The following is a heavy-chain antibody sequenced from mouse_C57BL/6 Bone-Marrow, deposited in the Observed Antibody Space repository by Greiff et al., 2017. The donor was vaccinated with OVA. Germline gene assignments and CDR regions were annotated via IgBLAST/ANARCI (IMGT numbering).Heavy chain of an antibody. J-gene: IGHJ2*01. CDR2: IDPEDGET. V-gene: IGHV14-2*01. CDR3: ARDPHCGSSRDYFDY. Sequence: EVQLQQSGAELVKPGASVKLSCTASGFNIKDYYMHWVTQRTEQGLEWIGRIDPEDGETKYAPKFQGKATIKADTSSNTAYLQRSSLTSENTAVYYCARDPHCGSSRDYFDYWGQGTTLTVSS. CDR1: GFNIKDYY. D-gene: IGHD1-1*01.